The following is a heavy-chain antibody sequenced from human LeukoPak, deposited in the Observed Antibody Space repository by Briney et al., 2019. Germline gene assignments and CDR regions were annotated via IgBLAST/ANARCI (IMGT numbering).Heavy chain of an antibody. J-gene: IGHJ2*01. Sequence: SETLSLTCTVSGGSISSYYWSWIRQPPGKGLEWIGYIYYSGSTNYNPSLKSRVTISVDTSKNQFSLKLSSVTAADTAVYYCARDRWGDGYNYVGKTYWYFDLWGRGTLVTVSS. CDR1: GGSISSYY. D-gene: IGHD5-24*01. CDR2: IYYSGST. CDR3: ARDRWGDGYNYVGKTYWYFDL. V-gene: IGHV4-59*01.